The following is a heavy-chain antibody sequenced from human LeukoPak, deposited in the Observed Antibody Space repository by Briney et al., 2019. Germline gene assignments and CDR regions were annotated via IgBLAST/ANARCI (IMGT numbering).Heavy chain of an antibody. CDR1: GFTFSSYS. Sequence: GGSLRLSCVASGFTFSSYSMNWVRQAPGKGLEWVSVIYSDDNTYYADSVKGRFTISRDNSKNTLYLQMKSLRAEDTAVYYCARTEYPRYYFDYWGQGTLVTVSS. J-gene: IGHJ4*02. V-gene: IGHV3-66*01. D-gene: IGHD2/OR15-2a*01. CDR3: ARTEYPRYYFDY. CDR2: IYSDDNT.